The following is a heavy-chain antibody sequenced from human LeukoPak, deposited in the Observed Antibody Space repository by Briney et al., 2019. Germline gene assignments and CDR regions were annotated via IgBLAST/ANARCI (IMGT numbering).Heavy chain of an antibody. CDR1: GFTFSSYA. V-gene: IGHV3-23*01. J-gene: IGHJ3*02. CDR2: ISGSGGST. D-gene: IGHD3-16*01. Sequence: PGGSLRLSCAASGFTFSSYAMSWVRQPPGKGLEWVSAISGSGGSTYYAATVNGRFTISRDNSKNTLYLQMNSLRAEDTAVYYWAKDLTSGATRLAAMGTHAFDIWGQGTMVTVSS. CDR3: AKDLTSGATRLAAMGTHAFDI.